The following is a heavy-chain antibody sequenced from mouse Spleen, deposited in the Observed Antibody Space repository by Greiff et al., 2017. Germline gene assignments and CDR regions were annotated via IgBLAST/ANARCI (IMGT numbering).Heavy chain of an antibody. J-gene: IGHJ3*01. Sequence: EVQGVESGGGLVKPGGSLKLSCAASGFTFSSYAMSWVRQTPAKRLEWVATISSGGSYTYYPDSVKGRFTISRDNAKNTLYLQMSSLRSEDTAMYYCARQRAMITTSAWFAYWGQGTLVTVSA. D-gene: IGHD2-4*01. V-gene: IGHV5-9-3*01. CDR1: GFTFSSYA. CDR2: ISSGGSYT. CDR3: ARQRAMITTSAWFAY.